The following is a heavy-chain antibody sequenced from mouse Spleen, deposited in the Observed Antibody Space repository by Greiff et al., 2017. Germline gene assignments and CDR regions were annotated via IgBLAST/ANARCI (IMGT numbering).Heavy chain of an antibody. Sequence: EVKVVESGGGLVKPGGSLKLSCAASGFTFSSYAMSWVRQTPEKRLEWVASISSGGSTYYPDSVKGRFTISRDNARNILYLQMSSLRSEDTAMYYCARDGLFDYWGQGTTLTVSS. D-gene: IGHD1-1*02. V-gene: IGHV5-6-5*01. CDR2: ISSGGST. J-gene: IGHJ2*01. CDR3: ARDGLFDY. CDR1: GFTFSSYA.